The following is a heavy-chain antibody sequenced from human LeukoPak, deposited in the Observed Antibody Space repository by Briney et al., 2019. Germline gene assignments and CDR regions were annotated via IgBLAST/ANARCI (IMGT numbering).Heavy chain of an antibody. D-gene: IGHD6-6*01. CDR1: GYTFTGYY. V-gene: IGHV1-2*02. J-gene: IGHJ5*02. CDR2: INPNSGGT. Sequence: ASVKVSCKASGYTFTGYYMHWVRQAPGQGLEWMGWINPNSGGTNYAQKFQGRVTMTRDTSINTAYMELSRLRSDDTAVYFCARAEYSSSSGSWFDPWGQGTLVTVSS. CDR3: ARAEYSSSSGSWFDP.